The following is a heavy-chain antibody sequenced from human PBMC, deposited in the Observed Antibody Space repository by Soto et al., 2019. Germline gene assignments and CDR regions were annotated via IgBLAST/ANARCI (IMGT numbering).Heavy chain of an antibody. J-gene: IGHJ6*02. CDR1: GGSITNYY. V-gene: IGHV4-59*12. CDR2: VSDSGST. Sequence: QVQLQESGPGLVKPSETLSLMCTVSGGSITNYYWSWIRQSPAKGLEWIGYVSDSGSTKYNPSLKSRVTISVDTSKNQFSLKLTSLTAADTAVYSCARERVGHSAMDVWGQGTKVTVSS. CDR3: ARERVGHSAMDV. D-gene: IGHD1-26*01.